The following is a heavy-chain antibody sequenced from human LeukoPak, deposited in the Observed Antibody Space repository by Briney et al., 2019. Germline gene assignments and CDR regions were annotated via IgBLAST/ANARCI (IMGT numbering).Heavy chain of an antibody. CDR1: GGSFSGYY. J-gene: IGHJ4*02. D-gene: IGHD3-22*01. Sequence: SETLSLTCAVYGGSFSGYYWSWIRQPPGKGLEWIGEINHSGSTNYNPSLKSRLTISVDTSKKQFSLKLSSVTAADTAVYYCVTYYFDSSGPKKNYWGQGTLVTVSS. CDR2: INHSGST. CDR3: VTYYFDSSGPKKNY. V-gene: IGHV4-34*01.